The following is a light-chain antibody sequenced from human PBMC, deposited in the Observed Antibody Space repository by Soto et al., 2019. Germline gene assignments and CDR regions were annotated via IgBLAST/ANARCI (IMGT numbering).Light chain of an antibody. V-gene: IGKV3-15*01. J-gene: IGKJ2*01. CDR2: GAS. CDR1: QSISSD. Sequence: EIVMTQSPATLSVSPGERATLSCRASQSISSDVAWYQQKPGQAPRLLIYGASTTATGIPARFSGSGSGTEFTLTISTLQSEDFAVYNCQQYNKWPRTVGQGTKVDIK. CDR3: QQYNKWPRT.